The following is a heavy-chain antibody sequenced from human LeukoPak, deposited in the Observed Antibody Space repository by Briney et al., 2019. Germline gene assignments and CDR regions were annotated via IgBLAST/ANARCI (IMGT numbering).Heavy chain of an antibody. J-gene: IGHJ4*02. Sequence: PSGTLSLTCTVSGGSISSYYWSWIRQPPGKGLEWIGYIYYSGSTNYNPSLKSRVTISVDTSKNQFSLKLSSVTAADTVVYYCARVASWGDTAMALDYWGQGTLVTVSS. CDR3: ARVASWGDTAMALDY. CDR1: GGSISSYY. V-gene: IGHV4-59*01. D-gene: IGHD5-18*01. CDR2: IYYSGST.